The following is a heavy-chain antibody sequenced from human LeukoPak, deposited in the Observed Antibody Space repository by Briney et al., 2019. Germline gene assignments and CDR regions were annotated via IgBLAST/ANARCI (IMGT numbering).Heavy chain of an antibody. J-gene: IGHJ4*02. CDR3: ARHLYSYACHFDC. CDR1: GGSISSYY. Sequence: SETLSLTCTVSGGSISSYYWSWIRQPAGKGLEWIGRVYTSGSTDYNPSLKSRVTMSVDTSKNQFSLKLSSVTAADTAVYYCARHLYSYACHFDCWGQGTLVTVSS. D-gene: IGHD2-2*01. V-gene: IGHV4-4*07. CDR2: VYTSGST.